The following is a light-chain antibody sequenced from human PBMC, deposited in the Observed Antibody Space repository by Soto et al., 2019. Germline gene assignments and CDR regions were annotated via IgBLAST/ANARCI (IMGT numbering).Light chain of an antibody. J-gene: IGKJ2*01. CDR2: GTF. V-gene: IGKV3-20*01. CDR3: QQYGSSPYT. CDR1: ETISSNY. Sequence: EIVFTQSPGTLSLSPGERVTLSCRASETISSNYLAWYQQKPGQAPRLLIYGTFNRATGIPDRFSGSGSGTDFTLTISRLEPEDFAVYFCQQYGSSPYTFGQGTKVDIK.